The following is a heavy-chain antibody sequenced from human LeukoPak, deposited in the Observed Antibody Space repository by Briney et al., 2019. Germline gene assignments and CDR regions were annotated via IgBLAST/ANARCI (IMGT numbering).Heavy chain of an antibody. D-gene: IGHD2-15*01. Sequence: PSQTLSLTCAVSGGSISSGGYSWSWIRQPPGKGLEWIAYIYHGGDTYYNPSLKSRVTISVDRSKNQFSLKLTSVTAADTAVYYCARRDCSGGGCYFDYWGQGILVTVSS. J-gene: IGHJ4*02. CDR2: IYHGGDT. V-gene: IGHV4-30-2*01. CDR3: ARRDCSGGGCYFDY. CDR1: GGSISSGGYS.